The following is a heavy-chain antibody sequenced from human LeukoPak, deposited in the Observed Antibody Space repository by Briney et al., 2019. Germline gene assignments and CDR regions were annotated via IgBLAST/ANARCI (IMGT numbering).Heavy chain of an antibody. CDR3: ARGRSAREGGNSSSPSNNWFDP. Sequence: PGGSLRLSCVASGFTFSTYKMKWVRQAPGKGLEWVSSICSSSTSIYYADSVKGRFTVSRDNAKNSLYLQMNSLRAEDTAVYYCARGRSAREGGNSSSPSNNWFDPWGQGTLVTVSS. V-gene: IGHV3-21*01. J-gene: IGHJ5*02. CDR2: ICSSSTSI. D-gene: IGHD6-6*01. CDR1: GFTFSTYK.